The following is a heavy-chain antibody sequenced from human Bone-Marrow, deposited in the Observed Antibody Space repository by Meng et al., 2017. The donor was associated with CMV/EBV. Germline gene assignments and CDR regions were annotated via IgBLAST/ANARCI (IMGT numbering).Heavy chain of an antibody. CDR2: IYYSGST. D-gene: IGHD2-8*02. V-gene: IGHV4-39*07. Sequence: ETLSLTCSVSGGSISSSSYYWGWIRQPPGKGLEWIGNIYYSGSTYYNPSLKSRVTISVDTSKNQFSLKLSSVTAADTAVYYCARLGAPRGWCFDYWGQGTLVTVSS. CDR3: ARLGAPRGWCFDY. CDR1: GGSISSSSYY. J-gene: IGHJ4*02.